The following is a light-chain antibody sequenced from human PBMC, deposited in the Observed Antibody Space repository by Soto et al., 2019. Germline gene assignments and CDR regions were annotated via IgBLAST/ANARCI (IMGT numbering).Light chain of an antibody. J-gene: IGKJ1*01. CDR3: QQSYSTPQT. CDR2: AAS. Sequence: DIQMTQSPSSLSASVGDRVTITCRASQSISSYLNWYQQKPGKAPKVLIYAASSLQSGVPSRFSGSGSGTDFTLTISSLQPEDFATYYCQQSYSTPQTFGQGTKVDI. CDR1: QSISSY. V-gene: IGKV1-39*01.